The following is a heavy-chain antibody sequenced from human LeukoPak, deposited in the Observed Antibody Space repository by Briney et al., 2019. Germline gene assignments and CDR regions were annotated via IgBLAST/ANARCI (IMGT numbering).Heavy chain of an antibody. CDR3: ARSEYSSSSIDY. D-gene: IGHD6-6*01. Sequence: GGSLRLSCAASGFTFSNYWMSWVRQAPGKGLEWVAVISYDGSNKYYADSVKGRFTISRDNSKNTLYLQMNSLRAEDTAVYYCARSEYSSSSIDYWGQGTLVTVSS. CDR1: GFTFSNYW. V-gene: IGHV3-30*03. J-gene: IGHJ4*02. CDR2: ISYDGSNK.